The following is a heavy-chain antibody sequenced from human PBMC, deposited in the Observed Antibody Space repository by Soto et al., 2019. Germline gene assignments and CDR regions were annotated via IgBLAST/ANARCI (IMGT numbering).Heavy chain of an antibody. Sequence: GGSLRLSCAASGFTFSSYWMSWVRQAPGKGLEWVANIKQDGSEKYYVDSVKGRFTISRDNAKNSLYLQMNSLRAEDTAVYYCARVYSGYDPPSLDYWGQGTLVTVSS. D-gene: IGHD5-12*01. V-gene: IGHV3-7*01. CDR3: ARVYSGYDPPSLDY. CDR2: IKQDGSEK. CDR1: GFTFSSYW. J-gene: IGHJ4*02.